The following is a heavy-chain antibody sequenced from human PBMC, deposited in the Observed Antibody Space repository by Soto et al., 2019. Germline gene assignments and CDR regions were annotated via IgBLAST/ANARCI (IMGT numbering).Heavy chain of an antibody. CDR2: IYYRGST. D-gene: IGHD3-10*01. Sequence: QVQLQESGPGLVKPSETLSLPCTVSGGSISSYYWCWIRQLPGKGLVWIGYIYYRGSTNYNPSLKSRVTISVDTPKNQFALKLSSVTAADTAVYYCARVWGGAFDIWGQGTMVTVSS. J-gene: IGHJ3*02. V-gene: IGHV4-59*01. CDR3: ARVWGGAFDI. CDR1: GGSISSYY.